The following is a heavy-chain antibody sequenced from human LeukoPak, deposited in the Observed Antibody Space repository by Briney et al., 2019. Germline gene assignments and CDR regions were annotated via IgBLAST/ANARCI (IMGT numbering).Heavy chain of an antibody. D-gene: IGHD2-2*01. CDR1: GYSFTSYW. CDR2: IYPGDSDT. J-gene: IGHJ6*02. V-gene: IGHV5-51*01. Sequence: PGESLKISCKGSGYSFTSYWIGWVRQMPGKGLEWMGIIYPGDSDTRYSPSFQGQVTISADKSISTAYLQWSGLKASDTAMYYCARLESRMNQLPRGEAGYYYYGMDVWGQGTTVTVSS. CDR3: ARLESRMNQLPRGEAGYYYYGMDV.